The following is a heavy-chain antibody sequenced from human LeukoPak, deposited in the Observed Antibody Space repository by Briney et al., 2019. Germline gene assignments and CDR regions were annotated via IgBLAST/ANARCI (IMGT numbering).Heavy chain of an antibody. D-gene: IGHD3-9*01. CDR2: MNPNSGNT. CDR1: GHTFTSYD. Sequence: ASVKVSCKASGHTFTSYDINWVRQATGQGLEWMGWMNPNSGNTGYAQKFQGRVTMTRNTSISTAYMELSSLRSEDTAVYYCARGLESLRYFDWLSPSFDYWGQGTLVTVSS. CDR3: ARGLESLRYFDWLSPSFDY. V-gene: IGHV1-8*01. J-gene: IGHJ4*02.